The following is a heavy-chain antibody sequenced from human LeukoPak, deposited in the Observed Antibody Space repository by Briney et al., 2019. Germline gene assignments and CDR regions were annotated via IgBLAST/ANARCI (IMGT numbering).Heavy chain of an antibody. CDR2: ISSSSSYI. D-gene: IGHD6-6*01. J-gene: IGHJ4*02. V-gene: IGHV3-21*01. CDR3: ARGGGYSSSPTGDY. Sequence: GGSLRLPCAASGFTFSSYSMNWVRQAPGKGLEWVSSISSSSSYIYYADSVKGRFTISRDNAKNSLYLQMNSLRAEDTAVYYCARGGGYSSSPTGDYWGQGTLVTVSS. CDR1: GFTFSSYS.